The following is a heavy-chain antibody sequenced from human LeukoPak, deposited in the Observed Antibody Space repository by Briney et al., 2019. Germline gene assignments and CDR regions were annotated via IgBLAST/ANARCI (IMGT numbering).Heavy chain of an antibody. CDR2: IYPGDSDT. CDR1: GYSFTSYW. CDR3: ATSLRGAYDV. D-gene: IGHD4-17*01. J-gene: IGHJ3*01. Sequence: GESLKISCKGSGYSFTSYWIGRVRQMPGKGLEWMGIIYPGDSDTEYRPSFRGQVIISVDKSIRTAYLQWSSLKASDTAIYYCATSLRGAYDVWGQGTMVTVSS. V-gene: IGHV5-51*01.